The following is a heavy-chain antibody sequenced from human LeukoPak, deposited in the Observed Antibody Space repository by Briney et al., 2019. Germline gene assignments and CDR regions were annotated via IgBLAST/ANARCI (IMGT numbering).Heavy chain of an antibody. Sequence: GGSLRLSCAASGFTFNSYWMHSGRQVPGKGLVWVSRINSDGSSTSYADSVKGRFTTPRDNAKNTLHLQMHSPRAEDTAVYYCARDSAGYSSAWGQGTLVTVSS. V-gene: IGHV3-74*01. CDR3: ARDSAGYSSA. J-gene: IGHJ4*02. CDR1: GFTFNSYW. CDR2: INSDGSST. D-gene: IGHD6-19*01.